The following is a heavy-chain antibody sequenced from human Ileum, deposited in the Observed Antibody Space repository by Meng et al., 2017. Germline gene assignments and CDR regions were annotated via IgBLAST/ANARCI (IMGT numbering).Heavy chain of an antibody. CDR3: AREKGSSGRAGFFDP. V-gene: IGHV3-30*04. CDR1: GLTFSNHP. J-gene: IGHJ5*02. D-gene: IGHD3-22*01. CDR2: ISDDGNRK. Sequence: QVHLVASGACVAQPRRPLTLSCAASGLTFSNHPMHWSRQSPGKGLEWVAGISDDGNRKHYADSGNGRFTISRDNSKNTLHLQIDSLRGDDTAVYYCAREKGSSGRAGFFDPWGQGTLVTVSS.